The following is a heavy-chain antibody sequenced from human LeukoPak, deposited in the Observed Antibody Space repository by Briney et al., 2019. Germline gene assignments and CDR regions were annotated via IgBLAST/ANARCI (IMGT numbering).Heavy chain of an antibody. CDR1: GGSFSGYY. J-gene: IGHJ4*02. CDR3: ARVTGYDYVWGSYRYPKEFDY. D-gene: IGHD3-16*02. Sequence: SETLSLTCAVYGGSFSGYYWSWIRQPPGKGLEWIGEINHSGSTNYNPSLQSRVTISVDTSKNQFSLKLSSVTAADTAVYYCARVTGYDYVWGSYRYPKEFDYWGQGTLVTVSS. CDR2: INHSGST. V-gene: IGHV4-34*01.